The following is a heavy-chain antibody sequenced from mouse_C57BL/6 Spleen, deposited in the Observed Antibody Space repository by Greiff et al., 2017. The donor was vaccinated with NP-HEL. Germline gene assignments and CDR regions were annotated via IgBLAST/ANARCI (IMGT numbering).Heavy chain of an antibody. CDR3: AREENYFDY. CDR2: IYPGDGDT. CDR1: GYAFSSSW. Sequence: QVQLKESGPELVKPGASVKISCKASGYAFSSSWMNWVKQRPGKGLEWIGRIYPGDGDTNYNGKFKGKATLTADKSSSTAYMQLSSLTSEDSAVYFCAREENYFDYWGQGTTLTVSS. J-gene: IGHJ2*01. V-gene: IGHV1-82*01.